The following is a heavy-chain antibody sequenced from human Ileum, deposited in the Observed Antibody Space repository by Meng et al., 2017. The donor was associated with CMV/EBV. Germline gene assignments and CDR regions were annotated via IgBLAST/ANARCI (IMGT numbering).Heavy chain of an antibody. J-gene: IGHJ4*02. Sequence: GGSLRLSCEVSGFSFRGYAMSWVRQAPGKGLEWVSTISGSGGSTYHAGSVKGRLTISSDNSKNTLYLQMNSLRAEDTAVYYCAKGLYFESSGYYYGEVSFDYWGQGTLVTVSS. CDR1: GFSFRGYA. V-gene: IGHV3-23*01. D-gene: IGHD3-22*01. CDR3: AKGLYFESSGYYYGEVSFDY. CDR2: ISGSGGST.